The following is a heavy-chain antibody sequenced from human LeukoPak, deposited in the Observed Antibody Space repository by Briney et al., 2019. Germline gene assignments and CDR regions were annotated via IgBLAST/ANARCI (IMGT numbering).Heavy chain of an antibody. J-gene: IGHJ4*02. CDR3: ARGLRREQQLLRAFDY. CDR1: GLTVSSNY. CDR2: LYSDGST. Sequence: GGSLRLSCAVSGLTVSSNYMSWVRQAPGKGLEWVSTLYSDGSTYYADSVKGRFTISRDNSKNTLYLQMSGLRSEDTAVYYCARGLRREQQLLRAFDYWGQGTPVTVSS. V-gene: IGHV3-53*05. D-gene: IGHD6-13*01.